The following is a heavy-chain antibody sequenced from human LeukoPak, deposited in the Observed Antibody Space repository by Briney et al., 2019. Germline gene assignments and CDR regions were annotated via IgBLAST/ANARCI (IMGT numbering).Heavy chain of an antibody. CDR1: GYTFTSYY. V-gene: IGHV1-46*01. CDR2: INPSGGST. Sequence: ASVKVSCKASGYTFTSYYMHWVRQAPGQGLERMGIINPSGGSTSYAQKFQGRVTMTRDTSTSTVYMELSSLRSEDTAVYYCARVGNPGGGDGSGSYFVWGQGTLVTVSS. CDR3: ARVGNPGGGDGSGSYFV. D-gene: IGHD3-10*01. J-gene: IGHJ4*02.